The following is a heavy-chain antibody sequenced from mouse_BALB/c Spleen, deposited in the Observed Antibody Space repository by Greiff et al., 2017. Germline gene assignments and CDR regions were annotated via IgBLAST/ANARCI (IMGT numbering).Heavy chain of an antibody. CDR1: GYTFTSYW. Sequence: QVQLQQPGAELVRPGASVKLSCKASGYTFTSYWINWVKQRPGQGLEWIGNIYPSDSYTNYNQKFKDKATLTVDKSSSTAYMQLSSPTSEDSAVYYCTRSLGRGGNAMDYWGQGTSVTVSS. V-gene: IGHV1-69*02. CDR2: IYPSDSYT. J-gene: IGHJ4*01. CDR3: TRSLGRGGNAMDY. D-gene: IGHD4-1*01.